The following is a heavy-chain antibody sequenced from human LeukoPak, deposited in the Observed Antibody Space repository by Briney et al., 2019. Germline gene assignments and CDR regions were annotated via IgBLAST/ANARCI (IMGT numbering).Heavy chain of an antibody. J-gene: IGHJ3*01. V-gene: IGHV4-59*01. CDR1: GGSISSYY. CDR3: AQTGTEAFDV. D-gene: IGHD1-1*01. CDR2: IYYSGST. Sequence: PSETLSLTCTVSGGSISSYYWSWIRQPPGKGLEWIGYIYYSGSTNYNPSLKSRVTISVDTSKNQFSLKLSSVTAADTAVYYCAQTGTEAFDVWGQGTMVTVSS.